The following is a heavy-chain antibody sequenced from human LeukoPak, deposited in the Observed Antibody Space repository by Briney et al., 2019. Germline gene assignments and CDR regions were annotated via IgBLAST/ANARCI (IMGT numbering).Heavy chain of an antibody. CDR2: IYYSGSS. Sequence: SETLSLTCTVSGGSINNGGYYWSWIRQHPGKGLEWIGYIYYSGSSYYNPSLRSRVTISVDTSKNQFSLKLSSVTAADTAVYYCARHSYDYVWGSYRYAFDIWGQGTMVTVSS. D-gene: IGHD3-16*02. CDR1: GGSINNGGYY. J-gene: IGHJ3*02. CDR3: ARHSYDYVWGSYRYAFDI. V-gene: IGHV4-30-4*01.